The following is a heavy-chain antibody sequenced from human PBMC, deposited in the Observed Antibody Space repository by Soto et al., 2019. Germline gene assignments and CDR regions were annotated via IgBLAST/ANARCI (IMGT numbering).Heavy chain of an antibody. CDR2: ISAYNGNT. J-gene: IGHJ5*02. CDR1: GYTFTSYG. Sequence: QVQLVQSGGEVKKPGASVKVSCKASGYTFTSYGISWVRQAPGQGLEWMGRISAYNGNTNYAQKLQGRVTMTTDTSTSTADLELRSLRSDDTAVYYWARVVGALVHWVDPWGQGTLVTVSS. V-gene: IGHV1-18*01. CDR3: ARVVGALVHWVDP. D-gene: IGHD2-15*01.